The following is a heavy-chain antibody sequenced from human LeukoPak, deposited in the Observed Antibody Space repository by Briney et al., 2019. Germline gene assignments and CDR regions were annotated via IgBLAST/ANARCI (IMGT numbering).Heavy chain of an antibody. CDR1: GFTFSRYG. D-gene: IGHD6-13*01. CDR2: VSYDGKIQ. V-gene: IGHV3-30*18. J-gene: IGHJ4*02. CDR3: AKHGSSWYVDY. Sequence: GGSLRLSCAASGFTFSRYGMQWVRQAPGKGLEWVAVVSYDGKIQYYADSVKGRFTISRDNSKNTVSLQMNSLGGEDTGVYYCAKHGSSWYVDYWGQGTPVTVSS.